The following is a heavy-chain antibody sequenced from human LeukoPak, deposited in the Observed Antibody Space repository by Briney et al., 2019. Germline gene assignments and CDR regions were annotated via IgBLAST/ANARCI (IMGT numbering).Heavy chain of an antibody. J-gene: IGHJ6*02. CDR1: GGTFSSYA. D-gene: IGHD5-24*01. Sequence: SVRVSCKASGGTFSSYAISWVRQAPGQGLEWMGGIIPIFGTANYAQKFQGRVTITADESTSTAYMELSSLRSEDTAVYYCARIRDGYNSYFFYGMDVWGQGTTVTVS. V-gene: IGHV1-69*13. CDR3: ARIRDGYNSYFFYGMDV. CDR2: IIPIFGTA.